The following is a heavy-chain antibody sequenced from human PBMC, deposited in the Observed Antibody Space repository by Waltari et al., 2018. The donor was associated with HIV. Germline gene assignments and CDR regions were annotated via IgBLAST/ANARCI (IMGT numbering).Heavy chain of an antibody. D-gene: IGHD3-22*01. Sequence: QVQLVQSGAEVKKPGASVKVSCKASGNTLTIYGFTWVRQAPGQGLEWMGWISAHNENTNGAQKVQGRVAMSTDTSTSTAYMEPRSLRSDDTAVYYGARSPPQYNSSGYYCDYWGQGTLVTVSS. CDR2: ISAHNENT. CDR1: GNTLTIYG. CDR3: ARSPPQYNSSGYYCDY. J-gene: IGHJ4*02. V-gene: IGHV1-18*01.